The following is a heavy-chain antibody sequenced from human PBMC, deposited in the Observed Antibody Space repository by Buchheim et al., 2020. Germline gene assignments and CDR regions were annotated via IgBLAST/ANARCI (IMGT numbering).Heavy chain of an antibody. V-gene: IGHV1-46*01. CDR1: GYTFTRYD. CDR2: INPYGGST. D-gene: IGHD6-13*01. CDR3: ARDVASASYYGLDV. Sequence: QVQLVQSGAEVKKPGASVKVSCKASGYTFTRYDLHWVRQAPAQGLEWMGIINPYGGSTTYAQKFQGRVTMTRDTSTSTLYMELRGLTSEDTAVYYCARDVASASYYGLDVWGKGTT. J-gene: IGHJ6*04.